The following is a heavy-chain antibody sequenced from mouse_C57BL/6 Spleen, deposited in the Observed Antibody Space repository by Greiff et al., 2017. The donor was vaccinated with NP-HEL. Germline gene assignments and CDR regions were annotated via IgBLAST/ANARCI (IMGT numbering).Heavy chain of an antibody. CDR2: IHPNSGST. D-gene: IGHD1-1*01. CDR1: GYTFTSYW. CDR3: ARSMYYYGSSHWYFDV. Sequence: VQLQQSGAELVKPGASVKLSCKASGYTFTSYWMHWVKQRPGQGLEWIGMIHPNSGSTNYNEKFKSKATLTVDKSSSTAYMQLSSLTSEDSAVYYCARSMYYYGSSHWYFDVWGTGTTVTVSS. J-gene: IGHJ1*03. V-gene: IGHV1-64*01.